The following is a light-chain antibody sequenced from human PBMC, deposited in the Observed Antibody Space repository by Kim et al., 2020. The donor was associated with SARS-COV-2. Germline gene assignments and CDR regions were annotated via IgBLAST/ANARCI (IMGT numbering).Light chain of an antibody. CDR1: QSVSGTY. CDR3: QQCGSSPWT. Sequence: EIVLTQSPGTLSLSPGERATLSCRASQSVSGTYLAWYQQKPGQAPRLLIYGASSRATGIPDRFSGSGSGTDFTLTISGLEPEDSAVYYCQQCGSSPWTFGQGTKLEIK. CDR2: GAS. J-gene: IGKJ1*01. V-gene: IGKV3-20*01.